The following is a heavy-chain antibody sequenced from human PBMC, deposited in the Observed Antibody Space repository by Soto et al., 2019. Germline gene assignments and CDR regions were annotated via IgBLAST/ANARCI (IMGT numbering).Heavy chain of an antibody. CDR3: AWAYSSGENAFDI. CDR2: IDPSDSYT. V-gene: IGHV5-10-1*01. CDR1: GYSFTSYW. Sequence: RGESLKISCKGSGYSFTSYWISWVRQMPGKGLEWMGRIDPSDSYTNYSPSFQGHVTISADKSISTAYLQWSSLKASDTAMYYCAWAYSSGENAFDIWGQGTMVTVSS. D-gene: IGHD6-19*01. J-gene: IGHJ3*02.